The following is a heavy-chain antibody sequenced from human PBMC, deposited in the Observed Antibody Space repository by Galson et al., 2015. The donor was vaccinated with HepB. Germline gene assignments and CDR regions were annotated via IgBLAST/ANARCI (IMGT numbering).Heavy chain of an antibody. J-gene: IGHJ4*02. CDR2: IWYDGSNK. V-gene: IGHV3-33*08. CDR1: GFTFSSYG. D-gene: IGHD6-13*01. CDR3: ARERSSSWEDYFDY. Sequence: SLRLSCAASGFTFSSYGMHWVRQAPGKGLEWVAVIWYDGSNKYYADSVKGRFTISRDNSKNTLYLQMNSPRAEDTAVYYCARERSSSWEDYFDYWGQGTLVTVSS.